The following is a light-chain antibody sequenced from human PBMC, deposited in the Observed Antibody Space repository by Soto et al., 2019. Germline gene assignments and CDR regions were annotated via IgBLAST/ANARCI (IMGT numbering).Light chain of an antibody. J-gene: IGLJ1*01. CDR3: SSYTNTRSYG. Sequence: QSVLTQPASVSGSPGQSITISCTVTSSDIARYNYVSWYQQHPGKAPKLMISGVSNRPSAVSNHFSDSKSGNTASLSISGLQAEDEADYYCSSYTNTRSYGFRTGTKFTVL. CDR2: GVS. V-gene: IGLV2-14*01. CDR1: SSDIARYNY.